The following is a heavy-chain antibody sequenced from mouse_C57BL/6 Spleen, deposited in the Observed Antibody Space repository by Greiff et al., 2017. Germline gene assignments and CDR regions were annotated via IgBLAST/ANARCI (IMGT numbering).Heavy chain of an antibody. Sequence: QVQLKQPGAELVKPGASVKVSCKASGYTFTSYWMHWVKQRPGQGLEWIGRIHPSDSDTNYNQKFKGKATLTVDKSSSTAYMQLSSLTSEVSAVYYCAGSNSPYAYWGQGPLVTVSA. CDR3: AGSNSPYAY. J-gene: IGHJ3*01. CDR1: GYTFTSYW. D-gene: IGHD2-5*01. V-gene: IGHV1-74*01. CDR2: IHPSDSDT.